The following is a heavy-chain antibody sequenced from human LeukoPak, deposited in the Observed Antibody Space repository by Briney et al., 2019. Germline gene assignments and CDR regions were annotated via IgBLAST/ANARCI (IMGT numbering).Heavy chain of an antibody. CDR3: ARGFRRGSRIRPLDY. CDR1: GYTFTGYY. J-gene: IGHJ4*02. V-gene: IGHV1-8*02. CDR2: MNPNSGNT. D-gene: IGHD2/OR15-2a*01. Sequence: GASVKFSCKASGYTFTGYYMHWVRQATGQGLEWMGWMNPNSGNTGYAQKFQGRVTMTRNTSISTAYMELSSLRSEDTAVYYCARGFRRGSRIRPLDYWGQGTLVTVSS.